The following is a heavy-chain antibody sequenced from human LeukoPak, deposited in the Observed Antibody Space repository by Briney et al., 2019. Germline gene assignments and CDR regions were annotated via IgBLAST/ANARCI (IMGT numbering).Heavy chain of an antibody. CDR2: INAGNGNT. J-gene: IGHJ4*02. D-gene: IGHD6-13*01. CDR1: GYTFTSYA. Sequence: ASVKVSCKASGYTFTSYAMHWVRQAPGQRLEWMGWINAGNGNTKYSQKFQGRVTITRDTSASTAYMELSSLRSEDTAVYYCATVGSSSWDFDYWGQGTLVTVSS. V-gene: IGHV1-3*01. CDR3: ATVGSSSWDFDY.